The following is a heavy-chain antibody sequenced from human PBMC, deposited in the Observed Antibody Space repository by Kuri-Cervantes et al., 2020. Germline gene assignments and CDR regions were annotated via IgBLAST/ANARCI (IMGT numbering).Heavy chain of an antibody. V-gene: IGHV3-74*01. J-gene: IGHJ4*02. CDR1: GFTFSSYW. D-gene: IGHD2-2*01. CDR3: ATYCSSTSCNFDY. Sequence: GGSLRLSCAASGFTFSSYWMHWVRQAPGKGLVWVSSISNDGRITNYADSVKGRFTISRENAKNRLYLQMHSLRAEDTAVYYCATYCSSTSCNFDYWGQGTLVTVSS. CDR2: ISNDGRIT.